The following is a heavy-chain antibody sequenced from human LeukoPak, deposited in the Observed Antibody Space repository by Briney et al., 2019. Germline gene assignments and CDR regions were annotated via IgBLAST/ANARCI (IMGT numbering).Heavy chain of an antibody. CDR3: ARDLSIAAADAFDI. CDR2: ISNDGRKT. J-gene: IGHJ3*02. Sequence: PGGSLRLSCAASGFTFSTYGMHWVRQAPGKGLEWVTVISNDGRKTYYADSVKGRFTISRDNSKNTLYLQMNSLRAEDTAVYYCARDLSIAAADAFDIWGQGTMVTVSS. CDR1: GFTFSTYG. D-gene: IGHD6-13*01. V-gene: IGHV3-30*04.